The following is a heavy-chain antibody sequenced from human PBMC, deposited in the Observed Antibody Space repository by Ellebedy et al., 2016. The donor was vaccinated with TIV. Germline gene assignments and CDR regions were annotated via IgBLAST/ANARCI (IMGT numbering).Heavy chain of an antibody. J-gene: IGHJ4*02. D-gene: IGHD6-19*01. Sequence: GESLKISCAASGFSFSSYWKHWVRQAPGKGLEWVSRINGDASRTDYAESVKGRFTVSRNNAKNTLYLQMNSLRAEDTAVYYCAKDLHVAGCDFWGQGTLVTVPS. CDR1: GFSFSSYW. CDR2: INGDASRT. V-gene: IGHV3-74*01. CDR3: AKDLHVAGCDF.